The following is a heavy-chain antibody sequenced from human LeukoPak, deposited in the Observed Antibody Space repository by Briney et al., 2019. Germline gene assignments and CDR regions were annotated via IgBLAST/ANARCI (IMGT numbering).Heavy chain of an antibody. CDR2: IYYSGSA. D-gene: IGHD2-2*02. J-gene: IGHJ4*02. CDR3: ARLTFVVVPAAIGSSSWYHYYFDY. CDR1: GVSISSGGYY. V-gene: IGHV4-31*03. Sequence: SQTLSLTCTVSGVSISSGGYYWSWIRQHPGKGLEWIGYIYYSGSAYYNPSLKSRVTISVDTSKNQFSLKLSSVTAADTAVYYCARLTFVVVPAAIGSSSWYHYYFDYWGQGTLVTVSS.